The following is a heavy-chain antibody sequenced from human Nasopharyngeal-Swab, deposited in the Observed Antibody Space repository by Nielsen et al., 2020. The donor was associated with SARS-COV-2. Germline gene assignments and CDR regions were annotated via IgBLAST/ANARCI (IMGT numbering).Heavy chain of an antibody. CDR2: IYYSGSI. Sequence: SETLSLTCTVSGGSISSGGYYWSWIRQHPGKGLEWIGYIYYSGSIYYNPSLKSRVTISVDTSKNQFSLKLSSVTAADTAVYYCARGPSFQDNWFDPWGQGTLVTVSS. V-gene: IGHV4-31*03. CDR1: GGSISSGGYY. CDR3: ARGPSFQDNWFDP. D-gene: IGHD2/OR15-2a*01. J-gene: IGHJ5*02.